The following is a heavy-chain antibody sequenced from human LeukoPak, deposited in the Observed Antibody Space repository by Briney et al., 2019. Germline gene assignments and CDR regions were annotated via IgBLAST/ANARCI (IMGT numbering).Heavy chain of an antibody. CDR1: GGSISSGSYY. Sequence: PSQTLSLTCTVSGGSISSGSYYWSWIRQPAGKGLEWIGRIYTSGSTNYNPSLKSRVTISVDTSKNQFSLKLSSVTAADTAVYYCARESLLYCSGGSCYDDAFDIWGQGTMVTVSS. V-gene: IGHV4-61*02. J-gene: IGHJ3*02. CDR2: IYTSGST. CDR3: ARESLLYCSGGSCYDDAFDI. D-gene: IGHD2-15*01.